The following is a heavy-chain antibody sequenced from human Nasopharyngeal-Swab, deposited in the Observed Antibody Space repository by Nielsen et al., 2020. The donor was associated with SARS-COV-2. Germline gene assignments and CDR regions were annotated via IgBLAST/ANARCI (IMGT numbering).Heavy chain of an antibody. V-gene: IGHV1-69*13. Sequence: SVKVSCKASGGTFSGYAINWVRQAPGQGLEWLGGIIPIFGTTNYAQKFQGRVTITADESTSTAYMELSSLRSEDTAVYYCARGYSRMTGTPPRFDPWGQGTLVTVSS. CDR2: IIPIFGTT. D-gene: IGHD1-7*01. J-gene: IGHJ5*02. CDR3: ARGYSRMTGTPPRFDP. CDR1: GGTFSGYA.